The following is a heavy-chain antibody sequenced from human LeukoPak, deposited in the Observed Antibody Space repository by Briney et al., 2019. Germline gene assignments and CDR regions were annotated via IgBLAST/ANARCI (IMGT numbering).Heavy chain of an antibody. J-gene: IGHJ5*02. Sequence: GGSLRLSCAASGFTFSSYWMSWVRQAPGKGLELVANIKEDGSEKYYVDSVKGRFTISRDNAKNSLYLQMNRLRAEDTALYYCVYGGSYYVAWGQGTLVTVSS. V-gene: IGHV3-7*01. CDR3: VYGGSYYVA. D-gene: IGHD1-26*01. CDR2: IKEDGSEK. CDR1: GFTFSSYW.